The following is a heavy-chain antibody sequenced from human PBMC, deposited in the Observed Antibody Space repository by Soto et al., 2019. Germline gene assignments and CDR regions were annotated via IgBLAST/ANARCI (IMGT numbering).Heavy chain of an antibody. J-gene: IGHJ3*02. Sequence: QVQLVQSGAEVKKPGSSVKVSCKASGGTFSSYAISWVRQAPGQGLEWMGGIIPIFGTANYVQKFQGRVTITADESTSTGYMELSSRRYEDTAVYYVARSGHGFDIWGHGTMGTFYS. CDR1: GGTFSSYA. D-gene: IGHD6-25*01. V-gene: IGHV1-69*01. CDR3: ARSGHGFDI. CDR2: IIPIFGTA.